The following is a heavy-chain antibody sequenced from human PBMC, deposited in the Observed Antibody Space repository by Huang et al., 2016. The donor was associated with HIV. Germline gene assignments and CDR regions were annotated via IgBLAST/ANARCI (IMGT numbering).Heavy chain of an antibody. Sequence: EVQLVQSGAEVKKPGESLKISCKGFGYKFTSYWLAWVRQMPGKGLGRMGIIYPGDSDTRYSPAFQGQVTISADKSINTAYLQWSSLKTSDTAMYFCARQRASGSTYVDSWGQGTLLTVYS. J-gene: IGHJ4*02. CDR2: IYPGDSDT. CDR3: ARQRASGSTYVDS. V-gene: IGHV5-51*01. CDR1: GYKFTSYW. D-gene: IGHD2-15*01.